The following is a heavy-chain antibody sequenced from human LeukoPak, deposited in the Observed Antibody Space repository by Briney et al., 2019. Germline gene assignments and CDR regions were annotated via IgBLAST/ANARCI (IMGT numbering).Heavy chain of an antibody. Sequence: GGSLRLSCAASGFTFSSFRMHWVRQAPGKGLVWVSRINSDGITTTYADSVKGRFTISRDNAKNTLYLQMNSLTAEDTAVYYCARTHYGGAYGDYWGQGTLVTVSS. J-gene: IGHJ4*02. CDR2: INSDGITT. D-gene: IGHD4/OR15-4a*01. V-gene: IGHV3-74*01. CDR1: GFTFSSFR. CDR3: ARTHYGGAYGDY.